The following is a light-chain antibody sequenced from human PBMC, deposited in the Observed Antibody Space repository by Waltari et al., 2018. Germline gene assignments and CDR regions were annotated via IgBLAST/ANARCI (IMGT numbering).Light chain of an antibody. J-gene: IGKJ5*01. CDR2: GSS. CDR1: QSVSSND. Sequence: EIVLAQSPDTLSLSPGERATLSCRASQSVSSNDLTWYQQKPGQAPRLLIFGSSSRATCIPDRFSGCGSETDFTLTISRLEPEDCATYYGQQYGRSFPVTYGQGTRLEIK. CDR3: QQYGRSFPVT. V-gene: IGKV3-20*01.